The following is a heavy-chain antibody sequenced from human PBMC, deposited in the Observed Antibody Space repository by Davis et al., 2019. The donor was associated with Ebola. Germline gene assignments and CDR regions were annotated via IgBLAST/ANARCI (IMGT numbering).Heavy chain of an antibody. J-gene: IGHJ4*02. D-gene: IGHD6-19*01. CDR2: ISWDGGST. Sequence: GESLKISCAASGFTFDDYTMHWVRQAPGKGLEWVSLISWDGGSTYYADSVKGRFTISRDNSKNSLYLQMNSLRTEDTALYYCAKDIAVAGYFDYWGQGTLVTVSS. CDR3: AKDIAVAGYFDY. CDR1: GFTFDDYT. V-gene: IGHV3-43*01.